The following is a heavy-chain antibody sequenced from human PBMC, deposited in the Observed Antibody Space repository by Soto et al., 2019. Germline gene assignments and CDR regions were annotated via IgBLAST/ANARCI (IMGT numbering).Heavy chain of an antibody. Sequence: QVRLVESGGGVVQPGRSLRLSCSASGFTFRNFGFHWVRQAPGKGLEWVALIWYDGSNKYYAESLKGRVSISRDNSKNTLYLEMKSLRVEDTAVYYCARDGDIQGGPPPKNYAMDVWGQGTTVTVSS. CDR3: ARDGDIQGGPPPKNYAMDV. J-gene: IGHJ6*02. CDR2: IWYDGSNK. D-gene: IGHD5-12*01. V-gene: IGHV3-33*08. CDR1: GFTFRNFG.